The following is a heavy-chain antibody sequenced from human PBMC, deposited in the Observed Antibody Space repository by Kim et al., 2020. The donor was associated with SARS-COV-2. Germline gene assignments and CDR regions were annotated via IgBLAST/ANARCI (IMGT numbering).Heavy chain of an antibody. CDR3: AHRRYYYGSGSRAGFDP. Sequence: SGPTLVNPTQTLTLTCTLSGFSLSTSGVGVGWIRQPPGKALEWLALIYWDDDKRYSPSLKSRLTITKDTSKNQVVLTMTNMDPVDTATYYCAHRRYYYGSGSRAGFDPWGQGTLVTVSS. J-gene: IGHJ5*02. CDR2: IYWDDDK. V-gene: IGHV2-5*02. D-gene: IGHD3-10*01. CDR1: GFSLSTSGVG.